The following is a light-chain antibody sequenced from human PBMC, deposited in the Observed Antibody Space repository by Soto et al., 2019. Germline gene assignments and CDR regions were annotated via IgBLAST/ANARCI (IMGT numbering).Light chain of an antibody. CDR3: RQYNSYSRT. V-gene: IGKV1-5*03. Sequence: DIQMTQSPSTLSASVGDRVTITCRASQSISSWLALYQQKPGKAPKLLIYKASSLESGVPSRFSGSGSGTELTLTISSLQTRDFATSYCRQYNSYSRTFGQGTKVDI. J-gene: IGKJ1*01. CDR1: QSISSW. CDR2: KAS.